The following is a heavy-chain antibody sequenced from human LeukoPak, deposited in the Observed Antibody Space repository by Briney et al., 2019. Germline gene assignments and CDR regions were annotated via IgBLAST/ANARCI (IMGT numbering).Heavy chain of an antibody. V-gene: IGHV5-51*01. CDR1: GCRFTSYW. D-gene: IGHD2-21*01. Sequence: GAPLQIPFQGSGCRFTSYWIGWGRRMPGKGREWMGIIYPGDSDTRYSPSFQGQVTISADKSISTAYLQWSRLKASDTAMYYWAVGVSIIDYWGQGTLVTVSS. J-gene: IGHJ4*02. CDR2: IYPGDSDT. CDR3: AVGVSIIDY.